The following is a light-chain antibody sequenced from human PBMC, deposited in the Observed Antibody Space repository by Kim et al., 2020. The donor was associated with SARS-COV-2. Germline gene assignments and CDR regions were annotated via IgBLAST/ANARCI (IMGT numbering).Light chain of an antibody. CDR1: QSVSSSY. V-gene: IGKV3-20*01. Sequence: EIVLTQSPGTLSLSPGERATLSCRASQSVSSSYLAWYQQKPGQAPRLLIYGASSRATGIPYRFSGSESGTDFTLTISRLEPEDFAVYYCQQYGSSTGYTFGQGTKLEI. CDR3: QQYGSSTGYT. CDR2: GAS. J-gene: IGKJ2*01.